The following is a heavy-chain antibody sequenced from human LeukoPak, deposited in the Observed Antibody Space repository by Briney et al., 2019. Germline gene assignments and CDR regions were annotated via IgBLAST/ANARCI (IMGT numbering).Heavy chain of an antibody. J-gene: IGHJ5*02. CDR3: ARVGVRRYYDILTGFDNWFDP. V-gene: IGHV1-18*01. D-gene: IGHD3-9*01. Sequence: ASVKVSCKASGYTFTSYGISRVRQAPGQGLEWMGWISAYNGNTNYAQKLQGRVTMTTDTSTSTAYMELRSLRSDDTAVYYCARVGVRRYYDILTGFDNWFDPWGQGTLVTVSS. CDR2: ISAYNGNT. CDR1: GYTFTSYG.